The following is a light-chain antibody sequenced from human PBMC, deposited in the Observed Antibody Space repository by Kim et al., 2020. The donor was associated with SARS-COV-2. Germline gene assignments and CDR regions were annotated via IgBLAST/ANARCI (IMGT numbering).Light chain of an antibody. CDR1: DIGSKG. CDR2: YDS. Sequence: SYELTQPPSVSVAPGQTARITCGGKDIGSKGVHWYQQKPGQAHVVVIYYDSDRPSGIPERFSGSNSGYTATLTISRVEAGDEADYYCQVWDSSENHVLFGGGTQLTVL. CDR3: QVWDSSENHVL. J-gene: IGLJ3*02. V-gene: IGLV3-21*04.